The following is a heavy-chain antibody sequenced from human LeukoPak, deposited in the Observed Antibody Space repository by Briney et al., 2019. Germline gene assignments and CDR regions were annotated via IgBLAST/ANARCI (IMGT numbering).Heavy chain of an antibody. Sequence: PSETLSLTCAVYGGSFSGYYWSWIRQPPGKGLEWIGEINHSGSTNYNPSLKSRVTISVDTSKNQFSLKLTSVTTADTAVYYCARGKGYFDYWDQGTLVTVSS. CDR1: GGSFSGYY. CDR3: ARGKGYFDY. V-gene: IGHV4-34*01. CDR2: INHSGST. J-gene: IGHJ4*02.